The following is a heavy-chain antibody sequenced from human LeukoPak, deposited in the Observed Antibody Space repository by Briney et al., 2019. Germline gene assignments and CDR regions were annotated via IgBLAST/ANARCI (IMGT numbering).Heavy chain of an antibody. D-gene: IGHD3-9*01. CDR3: AKRLRYFDWLFDY. CDR1: GFTFSSYW. J-gene: IGHJ4*02. Sequence: GGSLRLSCAASGFTFSSYWMGWVRQAPGRGLEWVSAISGSGGSTYYADSVKGRFTISRDNSKNTLYLQMNSLRAEDTAVYYCAKRLRYFDWLFDYWGQGTLVTVSS. CDR2: ISGSGGST. V-gene: IGHV3-23*01.